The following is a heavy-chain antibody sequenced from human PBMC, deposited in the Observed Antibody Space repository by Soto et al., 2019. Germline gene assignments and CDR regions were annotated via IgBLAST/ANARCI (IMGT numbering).Heavy chain of an antibody. V-gene: IGHV1-46*03. D-gene: IGHD3-3*01. CDR3: ARADFGVVIPSYYFAY. CDR1: GYTFTSYY. Sequence: QVQLVQSGAEVKKPGASVKVSCKASGYTFTSYYMHWVRQAPGQGLEWMGIINPSGGSTSYAQKFQGRVTMTRDTSTSTVYMELSSLRSEDTAVYYCARADFGVVIPSYYFAYWGQGTLVTVSS. J-gene: IGHJ4*02. CDR2: INPSGGST.